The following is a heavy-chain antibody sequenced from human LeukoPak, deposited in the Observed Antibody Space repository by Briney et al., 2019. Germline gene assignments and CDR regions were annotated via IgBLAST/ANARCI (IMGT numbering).Heavy chain of an antibody. CDR1: GFTVSSNY. CDR3: AKAGYDFWSGYSTQINWFDP. V-gene: IGHV3-23*01. J-gene: IGHJ5*02. Sequence: PGGSLRLSCAASGFTVSSNYMSWVRQAPGKGLEWVSAISGSGGSTYYADSVKGRFTISRDNSKNTLYLQMNSLRAEDTAVYYCAKAGYDFWSGYSTQINWFDPWGQGTLVTVSS. CDR2: ISGSGGST. D-gene: IGHD3-3*01.